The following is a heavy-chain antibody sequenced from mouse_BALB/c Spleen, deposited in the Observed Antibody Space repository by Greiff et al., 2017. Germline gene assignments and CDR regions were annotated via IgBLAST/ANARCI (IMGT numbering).Heavy chain of an antibody. V-gene: IGHV5-6-4*01. CDR3: VYGLDY. CDR2: ISSGGSYT. CDR1: GFTFSSYT. J-gene: IGHJ2*01. D-gene: IGHD1-2*01. Sequence: DVKLVESGGGLVKPGGSLKLSCAASGFTFSSYTMSWVRQTPEKRLEWVATISSGGSYTYYPDSVKGRFTISRDNAKNTLYLQMSSLKSEDTAMYYCVYGLDYWGQGTTLTVSS.